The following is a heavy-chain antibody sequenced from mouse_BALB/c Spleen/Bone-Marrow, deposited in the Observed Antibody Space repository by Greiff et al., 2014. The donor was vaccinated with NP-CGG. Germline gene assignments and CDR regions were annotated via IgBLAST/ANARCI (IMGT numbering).Heavy chain of an antibody. CDR3: ARMGDYSYYFDY. J-gene: IGHJ2*01. D-gene: IGHD1-1*01. V-gene: IGHV1-80*01. CDR1: GYAFSSYW. CDR2: IYPGDGDT. Sequence: VQLQQSGAELVRPGSSVKTSCKASGYAFSSYWMNWVKQRPGQGLEWIGQIYPGDGDTNYNGKFKGKATLIADKSSSTAYIQLSSLTSEDSAVYFCARMGDYSYYFDYWGQGTTLTVSS.